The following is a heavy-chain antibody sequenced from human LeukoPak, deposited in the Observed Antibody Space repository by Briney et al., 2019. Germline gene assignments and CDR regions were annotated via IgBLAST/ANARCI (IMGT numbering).Heavy chain of an antibody. V-gene: IGHV1-18*01. Sequence: GASVKVSCKASGYTFIAYGISWVRQAPGQGLEWMGWIRPYNGDTNYAQKFQGRVTMTTGTSTTTAYMELRGLRSDDTAVYYCALVVVVPAAKNAFDIWGQGTMVTVSS. CDR3: ALVVVVPAAKNAFDI. CDR2: IRPYNGDT. J-gene: IGHJ3*02. D-gene: IGHD2-2*01. CDR1: GYTFIAYG.